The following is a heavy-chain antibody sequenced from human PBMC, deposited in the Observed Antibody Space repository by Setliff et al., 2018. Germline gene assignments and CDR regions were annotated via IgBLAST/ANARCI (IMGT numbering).Heavy chain of an antibody. CDR1: GYTFTSYG. CDR2: ISSYNGNT. CDR3: ARDTKFLEWFQNGVAFDI. D-gene: IGHD3-3*01. Sequence: ASVKVSCKASGYTFTSYGISWVRQAPGQGLEWMGWISSYNGNTNYAQKLQGRVTMTTDTSTSTAYMELSSLRSDDTAVYYCARDTKFLEWFQNGVAFDIWGQGTMVTVSS. V-gene: IGHV1-18*01. J-gene: IGHJ3*02.